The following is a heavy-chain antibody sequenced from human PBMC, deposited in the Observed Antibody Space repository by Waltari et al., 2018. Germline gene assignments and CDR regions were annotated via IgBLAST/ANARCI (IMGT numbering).Heavy chain of an antibody. D-gene: IGHD3-10*01. V-gene: IGHV3-23*01. CDR1: GFTFSSYA. J-gene: IGHJ5*02. Sequence: EVQLLESGGGLVQPGGSLRLSCAASGFTFSSYAMSWVRQAPGKGLEWVSTNRGSGGRTYYADSGKGRLTISRDNSKNTLFLQMNSLRAEDTAVYYGAKGGGMVQDPVNWFDPWGQGNLVTVSS. CDR2: NRGSGGRT. CDR3: AKGGGMVQDPVNWFDP.